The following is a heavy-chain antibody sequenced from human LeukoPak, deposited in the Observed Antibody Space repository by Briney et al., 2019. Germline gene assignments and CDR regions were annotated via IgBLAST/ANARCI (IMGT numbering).Heavy chain of an antibody. CDR1: GFTFYSYA. CDR3: AKYNSDWYDDY. J-gene: IGHJ4*02. CDR2: ISGSGGST. V-gene: IGHV3-23*01. Sequence: GGSLRLSCAASGFTFYSYAMTWVRQAPGKGLEWVSAISGSGGSTYYAVSVKGRFTISRDNSKNTLYLQMSSLRAEDTALYYCAKYNSDWYDDYWGQGTLVTVSS. D-gene: IGHD6-19*01.